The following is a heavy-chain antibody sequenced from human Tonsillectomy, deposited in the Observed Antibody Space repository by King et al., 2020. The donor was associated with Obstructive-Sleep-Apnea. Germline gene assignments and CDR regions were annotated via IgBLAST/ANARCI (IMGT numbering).Heavy chain of an antibody. D-gene: IGHD5-12*01. CDR1: GFTFDDYA. CDR3: AKAYGYDQVFDY. J-gene: IGHJ4*02. V-gene: IGHV3-9*01. CDR2: ISWNSGSI. Sequence: VQLVESGGGLVQPGRSLRLSCAASGFTFDDYAMHWVRQAPGKGLDWGSGISWNSGSIGYADSVKGRFTISRDNAKNSLYLQMNSLIAEDTALYYCAKAYGYDQVFDYWGQGTLVTVSS.